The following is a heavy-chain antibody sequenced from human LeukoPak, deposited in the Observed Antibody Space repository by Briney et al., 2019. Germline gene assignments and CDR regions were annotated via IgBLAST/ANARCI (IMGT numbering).Heavy chain of an antibody. V-gene: IGHV4-59*08. CDR1: GGSITNYY. CDR2: IHNWGST. CDR3: ARHLSRSSFAAVYFQD. J-gene: IGHJ1*01. Sequence: RSSETLSLTCTVSGGSITNYYWSWIRQPPGKGLEWIGYIHNWGSTNHDPSLGRRVTMSVDTSKTQLPLQGFCVTSADSAVYYWARHLSRSSFAAVYFQDWGQGTLVTVSS. D-gene: IGHD1-26*01.